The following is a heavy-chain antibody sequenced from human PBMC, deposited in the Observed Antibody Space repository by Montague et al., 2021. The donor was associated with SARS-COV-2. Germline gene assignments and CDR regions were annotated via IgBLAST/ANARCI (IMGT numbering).Heavy chain of an antibody. CDR3: ARVQRGYYYGLGVSAHFEY. J-gene: IGHJ4*02. CDR2: SYSILCS. V-gene: IGHV4-61*01. CDR1: SPWTVSWN. D-gene: IGHD3-10*01. Sequence: SETLSLTCPVPSPWTVSWNSGADRQSPRLNSSYHGNSYSILCSKYNPSLKSRVTISVDTSQSQFSLKLSSVTAADTAVYYCARVQRGYYYGLGVSAHFEYWAKGTMVT.